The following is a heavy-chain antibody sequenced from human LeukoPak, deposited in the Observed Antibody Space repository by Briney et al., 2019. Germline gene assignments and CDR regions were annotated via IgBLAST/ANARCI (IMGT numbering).Heavy chain of an antibody. CDR3: ANVAKGRYFFYYMDV. Sequence: ASVKVSCKASGYSLNTYGVSWVRQAPGQGLQWIGWISSYNRITNYAQKFQGRVTVTTDTSTDTTYMGLRSLRSDDTAVYYCANVAKGRYFFYYMDVWGKGTTVTVSS. J-gene: IGHJ6*03. V-gene: IGHV1-18*01. CDR2: ISSYNRIT. CDR1: GYSLNTYG.